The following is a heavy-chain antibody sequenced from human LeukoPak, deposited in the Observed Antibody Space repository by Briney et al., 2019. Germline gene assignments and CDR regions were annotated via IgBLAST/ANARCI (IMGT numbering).Heavy chain of an antibody. D-gene: IGHD2-21*02. CDR2: IFYSGTT. Sequence: SETLSLTCAVYGGSVSGYYWSWIRRPPGRGLEWIGYIFYSGTTLYSPSLKSRVTMSVDTSENQFSLKLSSVTAADTAVYYCARHDVVPVIRRGFDFWGQGILVTVSS. CDR3: ARHDVVPVIRRGFDF. V-gene: IGHV4-59*08. J-gene: IGHJ4*02. CDR1: GGSVSGYY.